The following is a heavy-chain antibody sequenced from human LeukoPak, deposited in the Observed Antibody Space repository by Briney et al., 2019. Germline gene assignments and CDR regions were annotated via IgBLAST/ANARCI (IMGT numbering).Heavy chain of an antibody. CDR2: FKSKTNGGTT. Sequence: PGGFPRLSCAASGFTFSNAWMNWVRQAPGEGLEWVGLFKSKTNGGTTDYAAPVKGRFTMSRDDSENTLYLQMNNLKTEDTAVYYCVTETSGSFHYWGQGTLVTVSS. D-gene: IGHD3-10*01. CDR3: VTETSGSFHY. J-gene: IGHJ4*02. V-gene: IGHV3-15*01. CDR1: GFTFSNAW.